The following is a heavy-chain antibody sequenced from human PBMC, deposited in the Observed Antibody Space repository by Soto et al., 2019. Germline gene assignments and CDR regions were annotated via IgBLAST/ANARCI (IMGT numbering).Heavy chain of an antibody. V-gene: IGHV3-49*03. J-gene: IGHJ4*02. CDR3: TRDRLGGPGIITTYYFAC. D-gene: IGHD3-10*01. CDR2: IRSKAYGGTT. CDR1: GFTFGDYA. Sequence: GGSLRLSCRSYGFTFGDYAMSWFRQAPGKGLEWVGFIRSKAYGGTTEYAASVKGRFIISRDDSRSIAYLHMNSLKTEDTALYYCTRDRLGGPGIITTYYFACWGQGTLVTVSS.